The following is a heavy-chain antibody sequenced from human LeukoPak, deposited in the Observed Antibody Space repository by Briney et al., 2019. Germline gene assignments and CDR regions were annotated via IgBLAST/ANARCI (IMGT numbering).Heavy chain of an antibody. D-gene: IGHD1-26*01. J-gene: IGHJ6*03. Sequence: PGGSLRLSCAASGFTFSAYNMNWVRQAPGKAIEWVSSITNTGTYSFYGDSVKGRFTISRDNARNSLYLQMNGLRPEDTAVYYCARDPYSGNYGPYYYYYMDVWGKGTTVTISS. CDR3: ARDPYSGNYGPYYYYYMDV. CDR2: ITNTGTYS. V-gene: IGHV3-21*04. CDR1: GFTFSAYN.